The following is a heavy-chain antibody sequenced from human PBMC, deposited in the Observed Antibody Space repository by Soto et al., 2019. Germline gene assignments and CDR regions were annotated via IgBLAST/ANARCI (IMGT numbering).Heavy chain of an antibody. Sequence: SETLSLTCVISGDSVSSNSAAWNWIRQSPSRGLEWLGRTYYRSKWYNDYAVSVKSRITINPDTSKNQFSLQLNSVTPEDTAVYYCARDQGGKITIFGVVIQYFDYWGQGTLVTVSS. CDR2: TYYRSKWYN. V-gene: IGHV6-1*01. CDR1: GDSVSSNSAA. D-gene: IGHD3-3*01. J-gene: IGHJ4*02. CDR3: ARDQGGKITIFGVVIQYFDY.